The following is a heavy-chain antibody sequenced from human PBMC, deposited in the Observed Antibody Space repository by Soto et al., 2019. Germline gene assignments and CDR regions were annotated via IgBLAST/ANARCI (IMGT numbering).Heavy chain of an antibody. Sequence: GGSLRLSCAASGFTFSSYSMNWVRQAPGKGLEWVSSISSSSSYIYYADSVKGRFTISGDNAKNSLYLQMNSLRAEDTAVYYCARAYCSGGSCYFDEYYFDYWGQGTLVTVSS. D-gene: IGHD2-15*01. CDR3: ARAYCSGGSCYFDEYYFDY. J-gene: IGHJ4*02. V-gene: IGHV3-21*01. CDR2: ISSSSSYI. CDR1: GFTFSSYS.